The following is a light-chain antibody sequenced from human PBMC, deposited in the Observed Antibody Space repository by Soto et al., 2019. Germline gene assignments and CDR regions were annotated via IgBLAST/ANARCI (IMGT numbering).Light chain of an antibody. J-gene: IGKJ5*01. CDR2: DAS. CDR1: QGIGTW. V-gene: IGKV1D-12*01. CDR3: QQLNSFPIT. Sequence: DLQITHKATSSCRSXSHSVTISXXASQGIGTWLAWYQQKPGRAPKLLIYDASNLQSGVPSRFSGSGSGTDFTLTITSLQPEDFATYYCQQLNSFPITFGQGTRLE.